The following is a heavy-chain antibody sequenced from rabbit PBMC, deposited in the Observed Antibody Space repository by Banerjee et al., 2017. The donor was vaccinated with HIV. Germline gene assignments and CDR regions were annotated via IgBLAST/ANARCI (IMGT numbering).Heavy chain of an antibody. CDR3: ARDASTRGIYFNL. CDR1: GFSFSSNYW. J-gene: IGHJ4*01. Sequence: QSLEESGGDLVKPGASLTLTCTASGFSFSSNYWICWVRQAPGKGLEWIACIDGDSSGSTCSATWAKGRFTISKTSSTTVTLQMTSLTAADTATYFCARDASTRGIYFNLWGPGTLVTVS. D-gene: IGHD1-1*01. V-gene: IGHV1S40*01. CDR2: IDGDSSGST.